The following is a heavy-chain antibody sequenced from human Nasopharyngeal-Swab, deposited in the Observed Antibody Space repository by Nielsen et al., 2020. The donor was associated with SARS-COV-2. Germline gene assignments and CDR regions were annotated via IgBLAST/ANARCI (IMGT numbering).Heavy chain of an antibody. D-gene: IGHD6-19*01. Sequence: GESLKISCAASGFTFSSYAMHWVRQAPGKGPEWVAVISYDGSNKYYADSVKGRFTISRDNSKNTLYLQMNSLRAEDTAVYYCARTGYSSGWYPAAGAFDIWGQGTMVTVSS. CDR1: GFTFSSYA. CDR2: ISYDGSNK. CDR3: ARTGYSSGWYPAAGAFDI. V-gene: IGHV3-30*04. J-gene: IGHJ3*02.